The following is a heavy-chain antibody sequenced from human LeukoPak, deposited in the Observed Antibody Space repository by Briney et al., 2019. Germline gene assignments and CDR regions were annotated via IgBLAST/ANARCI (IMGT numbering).Heavy chain of an antibody. V-gene: IGHV3-30-3*01. CDR1: GFTFSSYA. CDR3: ARDRDSGYSPMDY. Sequence: GGSLRLSCAASGFTFSSYAMHWVRQAPGKGLEWVAVIGYDGSNKYYADSVKGRFTISRDNSKNTLYLQMNSLRAEDTAVYYCARDRDSGYSPMDYWGQGTLVTVSS. CDR2: IGYDGSNK. J-gene: IGHJ4*02. D-gene: IGHD3-22*01.